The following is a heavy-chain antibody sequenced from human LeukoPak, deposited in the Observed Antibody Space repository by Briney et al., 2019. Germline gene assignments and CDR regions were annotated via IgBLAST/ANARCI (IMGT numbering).Heavy chain of an antibody. CDR3: AKNGAYCSSTSCYYAFDI. CDR1: GFTFRSYA. J-gene: IGHJ3*02. Sequence: PGGSLRLSCAASGFTFRSYAMSWVRQARGKGLEWVSAISGSGGSTYYAESVKGRFTISRDNSKNTLYLQMNSLRAEDTAVYYCAKNGAYCSSTSCYYAFDIWGQGTMVTVSS. CDR2: ISGSGGST. D-gene: IGHD2-2*01. V-gene: IGHV3-23*01.